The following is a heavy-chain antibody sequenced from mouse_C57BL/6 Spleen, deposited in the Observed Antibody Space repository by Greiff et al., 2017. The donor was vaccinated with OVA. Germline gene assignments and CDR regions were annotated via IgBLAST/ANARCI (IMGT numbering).Heavy chain of an antibody. V-gene: IGHV1-18*01. CDR1: GYTFTDYN. J-gene: IGHJ1*03. Sequence: VQLQQSGPELVKPGASVKIPCKASGYTFTDYNMDWVKQSHGKSLEWIGDINPNNGGTIYNQKFKGKATVTVDKSSSTAYMELRSLTSEDTAVYDCARRRVNDSYWYFDVWGTGTTVTVSS. CDR2: INPNNGGT. CDR3: ARRRVNDSYWYFDV. D-gene: IGHD2-1*01.